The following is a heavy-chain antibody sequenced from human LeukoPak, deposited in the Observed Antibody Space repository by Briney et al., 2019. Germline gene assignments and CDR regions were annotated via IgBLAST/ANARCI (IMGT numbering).Heavy chain of an antibody. Sequence: SETLSLTCTVSGGSISSSSYYWGWIRQPPGKGLEWIGSIYYSGSTYYNPSLKSRVTISVDTSKNQFSLKLSSVTAADTAVYYCARPPLGCSSTSCYYYFDYWGQGTLVTVSS. V-gene: IGHV4-39*01. J-gene: IGHJ4*02. CDR3: ARPPLGCSSTSCYYYFDY. CDR2: IYYSGST. CDR1: GGSISSSSYY. D-gene: IGHD2-2*01.